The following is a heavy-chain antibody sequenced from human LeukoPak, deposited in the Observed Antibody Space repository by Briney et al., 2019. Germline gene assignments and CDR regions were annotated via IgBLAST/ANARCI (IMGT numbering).Heavy chain of an antibody. CDR2: FDPEDGET. V-gene: IGHV1-24*01. Sequence: ASVKVSCKVSGYTLTELSMHWVRQAPGKGLEWMGRFDPEDGETIYAQKFQGRVTMTADTSTDTAYMELSSLRAEDTAMYYCAKDHIRFSFYYYMDVWGKGTTVTVSS. D-gene: IGHD3-3*01. J-gene: IGHJ6*03. CDR3: AKDHIRFSFYYYMDV. CDR1: GYTLTELS.